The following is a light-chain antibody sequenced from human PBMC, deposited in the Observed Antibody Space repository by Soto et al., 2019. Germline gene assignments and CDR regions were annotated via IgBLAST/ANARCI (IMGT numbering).Light chain of an antibody. Sequence: DVVMTQSPLSLPVTLGQPASISCRSSQSLIHSDGSTYLSWFHQRPGQSPRRLIYEVSDRDSGVPDRLGGSGSGTDFTLKISRVEAEDVGVYYCMQGTHWPWTFGQGTEVEIK. J-gene: IGKJ1*01. CDR1: QSLIHSDGSTY. CDR3: MQGTHWPWT. V-gene: IGKV2-30*02. CDR2: EVS.